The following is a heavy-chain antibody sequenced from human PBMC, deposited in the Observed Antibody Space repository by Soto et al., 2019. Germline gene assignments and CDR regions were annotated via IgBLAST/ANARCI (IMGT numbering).Heavy chain of an antibody. CDR2: IYTSGST. V-gene: IGHV4-4*07. Sequence: SETLSLTCTVSGGSISSYYWSWIRQPAGKGLEWIGRIYTSGSTYNNPSLRSRVSMSIDTSKDQFSLKLKSVTAADTALYFCARQRTSVVTQAYFDVWGPGSLVTVSS. CDR3: ARQRTSVVTQAYFDV. CDR1: GGSISSYY. J-gene: IGHJ4*02. D-gene: IGHD2-21*02.